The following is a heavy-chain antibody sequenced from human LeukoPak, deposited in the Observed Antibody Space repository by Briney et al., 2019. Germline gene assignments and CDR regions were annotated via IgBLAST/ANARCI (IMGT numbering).Heavy chain of an antibody. V-gene: IGHV4-34*01. J-gene: IGHJ3*02. CDR3: ARATKMYDYVWGSYRRDAFDI. CDR2: TNHSGST. CDR1: GGSFSGYY. Sequence: SETLSLTCAVYGGSFSGYYWSWIRQPPGKGLEWIGETNHSGSTNYNPSLKSRVTISVDTSKNQFSLKLSSVTAADTAVYYCARATKMYDYVWGSYRRDAFDIWGQGTMVTVSS. D-gene: IGHD3-16*02.